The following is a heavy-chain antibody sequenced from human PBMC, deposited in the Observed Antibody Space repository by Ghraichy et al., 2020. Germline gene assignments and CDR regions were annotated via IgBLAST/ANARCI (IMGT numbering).Heavy chain of an antibody. Sequence: GGSLRLSCAASGFTVDDYTMHWVRQVQGKGLEWVSLIRRRGETTYYADSVKGRFTISRDNSKNSLYLQMNSLRSEDTALYYCAKDWGSQIGAYSYYYGMDVWGQGTTVTVS. J-gene: IGHJ6*02. CDR1: GFTVDDYT. CDR2: IRRRGETT. D-gene: IGHD2-21*01. CDR3: AKDWGSQIGAYSYYYGMDV. V-gene: IGHV3-43*01.